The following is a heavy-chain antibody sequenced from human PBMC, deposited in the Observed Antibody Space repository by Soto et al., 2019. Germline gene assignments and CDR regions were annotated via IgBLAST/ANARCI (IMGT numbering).Heavy chain of an antibody. Sequence: GGSLRLSCAASGFTFGDYAMQWVRQAPGKGLEWVSAISWNSGSIDYADSVKGRFTISRDNAKNSLYQQMNSLRAEDTALYYCAKSHTTSGWYVTTDYWGQGTRVTVSS. CDR3: AKSHTTSGWYVTTDY. J-gene: IGHJ4*02. CDR2: ISWNSGSI. V-gene: IGHV3-9*01. CDR1: GFTFGDYA. D-gene: IGHD6-19*01.